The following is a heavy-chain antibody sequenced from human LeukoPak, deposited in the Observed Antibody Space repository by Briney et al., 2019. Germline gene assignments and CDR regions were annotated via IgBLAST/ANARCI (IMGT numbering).Heavy chain of an antibody. CDR3: AMYATTYYYDSSGYYSYYFVY. Sequence: ASVNVSCKASRGTFSSYAISWVRQAPGQGLEWMGRIIPILGIANYAQKFQGRVTISADKSTSKASMELSSLRSEDTGVYYCAMYATTYYYDSSGYYSYYFVYWGEGTL. CDR2: IIPILGIA. V-gene: IGHV1-69*04. CDR1: RGTFSSYA. D-gene: IGHD3-22*01. J-gene: IGHJ4*02.